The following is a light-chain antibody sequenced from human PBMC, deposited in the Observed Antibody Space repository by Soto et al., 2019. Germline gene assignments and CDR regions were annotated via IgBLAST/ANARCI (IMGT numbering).Light chain of an antibody. Sequence: DIQMTQSPSSLSASVGDRVTITCRASQSINVYLNWYQEKTGKAPRLLIYSASTLQSGVPSRFSGDASGTHFTLTNTSLQPEDFATYYCQQSDSIPYTFGQGTKMDIK. J-gene: IGKJ2*01. CDR1: QSINVY. CDR2: SAS. V-gene: IGKV1-39*01. CDR3: QQSDSIPYT.